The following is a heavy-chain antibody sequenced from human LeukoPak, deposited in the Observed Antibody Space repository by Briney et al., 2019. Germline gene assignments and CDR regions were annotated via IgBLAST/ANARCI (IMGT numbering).Heavy chain of an antibody. V-gene: IGHV1-2*02. Sequence: ASVKVSCKASGYTFTGYYMHWVRQAPGQGLEWMGWINPNSGGTNYAQKFQGRVTMTRDTSISTAYVELSRLRSDDTAVYYCARQWGMGSSWPDYWGQGALVTVSS. CDR3: ARQWGMGSSWPDY. CDR1: GYTFTGYY. J-gene: IGHJ4*02. D-gene: IGHD6-13*01. CDR2: INPNSGGT.